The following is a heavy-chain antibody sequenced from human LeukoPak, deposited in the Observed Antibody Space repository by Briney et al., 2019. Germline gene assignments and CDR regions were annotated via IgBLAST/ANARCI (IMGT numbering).Heavy chain of an antibody. V-gene: IGHV4-61*02. CDR3: ARDRYYGSGTLYYYYYYMDV. D-gene: IGHD3-10*01. CDR2: IYTSGST. CDR1: GGSISSGSYY. Sequence: SETLSLTCTVSGGSISSGSYYWSWIRQPAGKGLEWIGRIYTSGSTNYNPSLKSRVTISVDTSKNQFSLKLSSVTAADTAVYYCARDRYYGSGTLYYYYYYMDVWGKGTTVTISS. J-gene: IGHJ6*03.